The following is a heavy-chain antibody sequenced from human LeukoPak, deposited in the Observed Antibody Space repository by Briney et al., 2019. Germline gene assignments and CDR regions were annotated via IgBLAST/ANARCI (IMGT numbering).Heavy chain of an antibody. CDR3: ARDGTYTDYDPDFDI. V-gene: IGHV3-48*02. CDR2: ISSSSSTI. J-gene: IGHJ4*02. CDR1: GVTFSSYS. D-gene: IGHD5-12*01. Sequence: PGGSLRLSCAASGVTFSSYSMNWVRQAPGKGLEWVSYISSSSSTIYYADSVKGRFTISRDNAKNSLYLQMNSLRDEDTAVFYCARDGTYTDYDPDFDIWGQGTLVTVSS.